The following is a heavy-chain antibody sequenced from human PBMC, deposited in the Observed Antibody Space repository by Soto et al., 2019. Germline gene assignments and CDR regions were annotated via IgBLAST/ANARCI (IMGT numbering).Heavy chain of an antibody. Sequence: QVQLQQWGAGLLKPAETLSLTCAVYGGSFSGYYWSWIHQPPGKGLEWIGEINHGGITNYNSSLKSRVTISVDTSKTHFSLNLTSVTAADTAVYYCATGYYDNRLHYWGQGTLVTVSP. CDR2: INHGGIT. D-gene: IGHD3-22*01. J-gene: IGHJ4*02. CDR1: GGSFSGYY. V-gene: IGHV4-34*01. CDR3: ATGYYDNRLHY.